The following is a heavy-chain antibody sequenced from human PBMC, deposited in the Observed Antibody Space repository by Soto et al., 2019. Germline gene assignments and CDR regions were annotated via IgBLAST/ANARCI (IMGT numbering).Heavy chain of an antibody. D-gene: IGHD3-3*01. J-gene: IGHJ6*04. CDR2: IYYSGST. CDR3: ARESIFGVANPRPYGMDV. CDR1: GGSISSGGYY. V-gene: IGHV4-31*03. Sequence: SETLSLTCTVSGGSISSGGYYWSWIRQHPGKVLEWIGYIYYSGSTYYNPSLKSRVTISVDTSKNQFSLKLSSVTAADTAVYYGARESIFGVANPRPYGMDVWGEGTTVTVSS.